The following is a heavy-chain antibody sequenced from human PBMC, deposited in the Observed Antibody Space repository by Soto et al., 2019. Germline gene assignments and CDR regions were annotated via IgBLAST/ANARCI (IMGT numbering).Heavy chain of an antibody. Sequence: SETLSLTCAVYGGSFSGYYWSWIRQPPGKGLEWIGEINHSGSTNYNPSLKSRVTISVDTSKNQFSLKLSSVTAADTAVYYCARDLRYGIAAAGVDYYYYYGMDVWGQGTTVTVSS. CDR1: GGSFSGYY. J-gene: IGHJ6*02. CDR2: INHSGST. V-gene: IGHV4-34*01. D-gene: IGHD6-13*01. CDR3: ARDLRYGIAAAGVDYYYYYGMDV.